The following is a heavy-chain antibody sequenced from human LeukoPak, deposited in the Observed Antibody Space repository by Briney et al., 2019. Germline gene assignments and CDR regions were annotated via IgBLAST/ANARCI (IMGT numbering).Heavy chain of an antibody. CDR2: IYYRGST. V-gene: IGHV4-39*01. J-gene: IGHJ4*02. D-gene: IGHD2-2*03. Sequence: SETLSLTCTVSGGSVSSSSYYWDWIRQPPGKGLEWIGSIYYRGSTFYNPSLTSRITISVDTSNNHFSLRLSSVTAADTAVYYCARHGSTDYFDYWGQGTLVTVSS. CDR1: GGSVSSSSYY. CDR3: ARHGSTDYFDY.